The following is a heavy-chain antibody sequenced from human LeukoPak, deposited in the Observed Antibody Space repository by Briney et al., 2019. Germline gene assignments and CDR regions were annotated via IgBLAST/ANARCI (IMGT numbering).Heavy chain of an antibody. CDR3: AKGTYCGGDCYPQAPNYYFGMDV. CDR2: ISYDGSNK. V-gene: IGHV3-30*18. Sequence: GGSLRLSCAASGFTFDDYGMSWVRQAPGKGLEWVAIISYDGSNKYYADSVKGRFTISRDNSKNTLYPQMNSLRAEDTAVYYCAKGTYCGGDCYPQAPNYYFGMDVWGQGTTVTVSS. CDR1: GFTFDDYG. D-gene: IGHD2-21*02. J-gene: IGHJ6*02.